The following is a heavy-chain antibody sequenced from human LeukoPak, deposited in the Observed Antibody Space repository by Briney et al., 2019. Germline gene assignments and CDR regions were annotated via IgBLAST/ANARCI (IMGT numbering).Heavy chain of an antibody. J-gene: IGHJ4*02. CDR2: IRSKAYGEIA. V-gene: IGHV3-49*03. CDR3: TRDRGAYNLYDY. D-gene: IGHD1-1*01. Sequence: PGGSLRLSCAASGFTFSSYSRNWIRQAPGKGLEWVGFIRSKAYGEIADYAASVKGRFTISRDDSKAIAYLQMNSLKTEDTAVYHCTRDRGAYNLYDYWGQGTLVTVSS. CDR1: GFTFSSYS.